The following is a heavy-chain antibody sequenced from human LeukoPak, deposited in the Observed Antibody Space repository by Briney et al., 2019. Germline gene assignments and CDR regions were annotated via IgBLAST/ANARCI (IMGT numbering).Heavy chain of an antibody. CDR2: INAGNGNT. Sequence: ASVKVSCKASGYTFTSYAIHWVRQAPGQRLEWMGWINAGNGNTKYSQELQGRVTMTTDTSTSTAYMELRSLRSDDTAVYYCARDLLTMVRGTGYYYYMDVWGKGTTVTVSS. CDR1: GYTFTSYA. D-gene: IGHD3-10*01. V-gene: IGHV1-3*01. J-gene: IGHJ6*03. CDR3: ARDLLTMVRGTGYYYYMDV.